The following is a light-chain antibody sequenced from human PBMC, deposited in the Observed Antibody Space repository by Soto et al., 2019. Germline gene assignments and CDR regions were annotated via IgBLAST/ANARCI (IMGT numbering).Light chain of an antibody. CDR3: QQRSNWPPWT. CDR1: QSVSSY. J-gene: IGKJ1*01. Sequence: EIVFTQSPATLSLSPGERATLSFRASQSVSSYLAWYQQKPGQAPRLLIYDASNRATGIPARFSGSGSGTDFTLTISSLEPEDFAVYYCQQRSNWPPWTLGQGTKVDIK. V-gene: IGKV3-11*01. CDR2: DAS.